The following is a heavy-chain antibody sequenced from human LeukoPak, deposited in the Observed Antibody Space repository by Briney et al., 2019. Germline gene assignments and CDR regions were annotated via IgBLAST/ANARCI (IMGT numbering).Heavy chain of an antibody. V-gene: IGHV3-30*04. CDR3: AKISGIPAGSDYYFEY. J-gene: IGHJ4*02. D-gene: IGHD6-13*01. Sequence: GGSLRLSCAACGFTFSSYAMHWVRQAPGKGLEWVAVISYDGSNKYYADSVKGRFTISRDNSKNTLYLQVNSLRAEDTAVYYCAKISGIPAGSDYYFEYWGQGTLVTVSS. CDR1: GFTFSSYA. CDR2: ISYDGSNK.